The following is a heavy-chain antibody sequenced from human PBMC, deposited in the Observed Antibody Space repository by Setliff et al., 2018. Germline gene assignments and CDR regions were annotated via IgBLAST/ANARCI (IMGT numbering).Heavy chain of an antibody. CDR3: ARQVYGIFDY. CDR1: GGSISSYY. Sequence: SETLSLTCTVSGGSISSYYWSWIRQPPGKGLEWIGYIYYSGSTNYNPSLKSRVTISVDTSKNQFSLRLSSVTAADTAVYYCARQVYGIFDYWGQGTLVTVSS. V-gene: IGHV4-59*01. D-gene: IGHD4-17*01. CDR2: IYYSGST. J-gene: IGHJ4*02.